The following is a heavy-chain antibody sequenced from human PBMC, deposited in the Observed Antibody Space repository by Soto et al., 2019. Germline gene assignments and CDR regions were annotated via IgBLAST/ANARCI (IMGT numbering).Heavy chain of an antibody. Sequence: QVQLQESGPGLVKPSQTLSLTCTVSGGSISSGDYYWNWIRQHPGKGLEWIGYIYHRGSTKYNPSLKNRLTISVDTSEKQISLKLSSLSAADTAVYYCARAESVGHTVVPDYWGQGTLVTVSS. D-gene: IGHD2-21*01. J-gene: IGHJ4*02. V-gene: IGHV4-31*03. CDR1: GGSISSGDYY. CDR2: IYHRGST. CDR3: ARAESVGHTVVPDY.